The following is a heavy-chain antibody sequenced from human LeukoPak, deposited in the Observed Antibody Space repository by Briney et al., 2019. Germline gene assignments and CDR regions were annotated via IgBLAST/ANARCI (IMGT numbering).Heavy chain of an antibody. Sequence: GGSLRLSCAVSGFTVSNDYMSCVRQAPGKGLEWVSSIGSSSSSIYYADSVKGRFTISRDNAKNSLYLQMNSLRAEDTAVYYWAIDGWELRGEFVYWGQGTLVTVSS. D-gene: IGHD1-26*01. CDR1: GFTVSNDY. CDR3: AIDGWELRGEFVY. V-gene: IGHV3-21*01. CDR2: IGSSSSSI. J-gene: IGHJ4*02.